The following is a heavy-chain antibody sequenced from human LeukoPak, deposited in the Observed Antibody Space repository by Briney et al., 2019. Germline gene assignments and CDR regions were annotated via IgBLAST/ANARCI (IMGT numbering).Heavy chain of an antibody. CDR3: ARDSSSGYYPGLYFQH. CDR1: GGSISSSSYY. D-gene: IGHD6-19*01. CDR2: IHHSGST. V-gene: IGHV4-39*07. J-gene: IGHJ1*01. Sequence: ETSETLSLTCTVSGGSISSSSYYWGWIRQPPGKGLEWIGSIHHSGSTYYNPSLKSRVTMSVDTSKNQFSLKLSSVTAADTAMYYCARDSSSGYYPGLYFQHWGQGTLVTVSS.